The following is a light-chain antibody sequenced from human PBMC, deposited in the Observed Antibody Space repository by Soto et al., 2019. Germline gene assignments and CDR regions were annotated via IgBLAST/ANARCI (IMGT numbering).Light chain of an antibody. CDR3: CSYAGSYTNYV. J-gene: IGLJ1*01. V-gene: IGLV2-11*01. CDR2: DVT. Sequence: QSALTQPRSVSGSPGQSVTISCTGTSSDVGGYNYVSWYQQHPGKAPKLMIYDVTKRPSGVPDRFSGSKSGNTAYLTISGLQAEDEADYYCCSYAGSYTNYVFGTGTKLTVL. CDR1: SSDVGGYNY.